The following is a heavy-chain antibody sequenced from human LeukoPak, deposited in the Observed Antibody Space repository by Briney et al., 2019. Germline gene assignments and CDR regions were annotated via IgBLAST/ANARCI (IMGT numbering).Heavy chain of an antibody. CDR2: INGETT. J-gene: IGHJ4*02. D-gene: IGHD1-1*01. CDR1: GFTFSIYA. V-gene: IGHV3-23*01. CDR3: ARGGRVREFDY. Sequence: PGGSLRLSCAASGFTFSIYAMSWVRQAPGKGLEWVSSINGETTFYADSVKGRFTISRDNSRDTLYLQMNSLRAEDTAVYYCARGGRVREFDYWGQGTLVTVSS.